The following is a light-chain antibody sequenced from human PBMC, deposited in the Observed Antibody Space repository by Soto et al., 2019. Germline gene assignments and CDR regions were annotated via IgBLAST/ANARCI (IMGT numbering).Light chain of an antibody. CDR1: QSVDSL. CDR2: VAS. V-gene: IGKV3-11*01. CDR3: QQRRHWPPIP. Sequence: EVVLTQSPATLSLSPGERAAVSCRSTQSVDSLLAWYQQKPGQAPRLLIYVASYRATGIPARFSGSGSGTAFTLTISSLEPEDFAVYYCQQRRHWPPIPFGQGTRLDIQ. J-gene: IGKJ5*01.